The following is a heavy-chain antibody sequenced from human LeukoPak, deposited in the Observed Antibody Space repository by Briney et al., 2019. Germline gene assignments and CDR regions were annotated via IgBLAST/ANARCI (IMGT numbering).Heavy chain of an antibody. Sequence: PGGSLRLSCVASGFTFSNYVMHWVRQAPGKGLEWVALISYDGSNENYADSVKGRFTISRDNSKNTLYLQMNSLRAEDTAVYYCARVFRITKTTSMDVWGQGTTVTVSS. CDR2: ISYDGSNE. CDR3: ARVFRITKTTSMDV. V-gene: IGHV3-30-3*01. D-gene: IGHD3-10*01. CDR1: GFTFSNYV. J-gene: IGHJ6*02.